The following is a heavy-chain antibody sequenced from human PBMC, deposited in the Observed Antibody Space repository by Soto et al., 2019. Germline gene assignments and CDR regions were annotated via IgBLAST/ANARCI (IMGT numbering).Heavy chain of an antibody. CDR2: IYYSGST. D-gene: IGHD6-19*01. V-gene: IGHV4-59*01. J-gene: IGHJ5*02. CDR1: GGSISSYY. CDR3: ARGATRDSSGFWFDP. Sequence: SETLSLTCTVSGGSISSYYWSWIRQPPGKGLEWIGYIYYSGSTNYNPSLKSRVTISVDTSKNQFSLKLSSVTAADTAVYYCARGATRDSSGFWFDPWGQGTLVTVSS.